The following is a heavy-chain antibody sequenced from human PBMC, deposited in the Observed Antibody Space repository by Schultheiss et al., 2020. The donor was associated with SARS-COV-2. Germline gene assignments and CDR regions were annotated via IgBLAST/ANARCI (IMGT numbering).Heavy chain of an antibody. V-gene: IGHV3-30*18. J-gene: IGHJ6*02. CDR2: ISYDGSKK. CDR3: AKKGRRRELAYGMDV. CDR1: GFTFSDYG. D-gene: IGHD1-7*01. Sequence: GESLKISCAASGFTFSDYGMHWVRQAPGKGLEWVAFISYDGSKKYDADSVRGRFTISRDNSKNTLYLQMNSLRAEDTAVYYCAKKGRRRELAYGMDVWGQGTTVTVSS.